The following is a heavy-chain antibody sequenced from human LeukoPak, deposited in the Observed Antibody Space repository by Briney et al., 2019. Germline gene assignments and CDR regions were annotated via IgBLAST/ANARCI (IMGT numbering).Heavy chain of an antibody. CDR3: ARVRVYGDSERDY. D-gene: IGHD4-17*01. J-gene: IGHJ4*02. CDR1: GFTFSSYS. V-gene: IGHV3-7*01. Sequence: PGGSLRLSCAASGFTFSSYSMNWVRQAPGKGLEWVANIKQDGSEKYYVDSVKGRFTISGDNAKNSLYLQMNSLRVEDTAVYYCARVRVYGDSERDYWGQGTLVTVSS. CDR2: IKQDGSEK.